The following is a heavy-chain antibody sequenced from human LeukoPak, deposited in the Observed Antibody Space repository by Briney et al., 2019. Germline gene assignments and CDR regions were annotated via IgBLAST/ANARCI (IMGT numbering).Heavy chain of an antibody. CDR2: IYPGDSNT. D-gene: IGHD3-22*01. V-gene: IGHV5-51*01. CDR3: AREVGGITMIVGGYFQH. Sequence: GESLKISCKGSGYSFTAYWIAWVRQMPGKGLEWMGIIYPGDSNTRFSPSFQGQVTISADKSISTAYLQWSSLKASDTAMYYCAREVGGITMIVGGYFQHWGQGTLVTVSS. CDR1: GYSFTAYW. J-gene: IGHJ1*01.